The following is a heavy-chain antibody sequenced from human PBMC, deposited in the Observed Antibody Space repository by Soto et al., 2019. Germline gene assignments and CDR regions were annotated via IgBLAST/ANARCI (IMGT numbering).Heavy chain of an antibody. CDR2: ITVSSTYA. D-gene: IGHD3-16*01. CDR1: GFTFSDYY. Sequence: QVQLLESGGGLVKPGGSLRLSCAASGFTFSDYYMSWIRQAPGKGLECVAYITVSSTYANYADSVEGRFTISRDNAENSLVLQMNSLRAWDSAGYCLARGVLYYAWAKPADCVFGGQGAVVTVSS. V-gene: IGHV3-11*03. J-gene: IGHJ4*02. CDR3: ARGVLYYAWAKPADCVF.